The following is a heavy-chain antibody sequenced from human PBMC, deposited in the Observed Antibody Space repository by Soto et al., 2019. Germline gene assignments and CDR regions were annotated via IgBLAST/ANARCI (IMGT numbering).Heavy chain of an antibody. Sequence: NPSETLSLTCTVSGGSISSGDYYWSWIRQPPGKGLEWIGYIYYSGSTYYNPSLKSRVTISVDTSKNQFSLKLSSVTAADTAVYYCARVEVVRGVIMDYYYYGMDVWGQGTTVTVSS. J-gene: IGHJ6*02. V-gene: IGHV4-30-4*01. CDR3: ARVEVVRGVIMDYYYYGMDV. D-gene: IGHD3-10*01. CDR2: IYYSGST. CDR1: GGSISSGDYY.